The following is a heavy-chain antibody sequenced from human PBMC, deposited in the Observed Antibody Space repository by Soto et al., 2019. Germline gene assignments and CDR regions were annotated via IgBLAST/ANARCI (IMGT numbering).Heavy chain of an antibody. CDR1: GGSISSGGYS. J-gene: IGHJ5*02. CDR3: ARDQLEGNWFDP. Sequence: QLQLQESGSGLVKPSQTLSLTRTVSGGSISSGGYSWNWFRQAPGTGLEWIGYIYHSGYTLYNPSLKGRVTISVDKSKNHFSLNLTSVTAADTAVYYCARDQLEGNWFDPWGQGTLVTVSS. V-gene: IGHV4-30-2*01. D-gene: IGHD1-1*01. CDR2: IYHSGYT.